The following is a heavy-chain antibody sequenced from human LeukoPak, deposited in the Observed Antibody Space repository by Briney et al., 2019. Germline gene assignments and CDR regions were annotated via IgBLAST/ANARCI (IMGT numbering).Heavy chain of an antibody. CDR2: IYTSGST. CDR1: GGSISSRSYY. V-gene: IGHV4-61*02. D-gene: IGHD3-22*01. CDR3: ARDGRYYYDSSGSPHWFDP. J-gene: IGHJ5*02. Sequence: SETLSLTCTVSGGSISSRSYYWAWIRQPAGKGLEWIGRIYTSGSTNYNPSLKSRVTMSVDTSKNQFSLKLSSVTAADTAVYYCARDGRYYYDSSGSPHWFDPWGQGTLVTVSS.